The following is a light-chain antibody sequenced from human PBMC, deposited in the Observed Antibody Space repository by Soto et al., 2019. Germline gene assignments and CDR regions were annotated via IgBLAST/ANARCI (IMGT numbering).Light chain of an antibody. Sequence: EIVLTQSPGTLSLSPGERATLSCRASQSVSSNSLAWYQQKPGQAPRLLIYGASSRAPGIPDRFSGSGSGTDFTLTISRLEPEDFAVYYCQRYGGFGQGTKVDIK. CDR3: QRYGG. CDR1: QSVSSNS. CDR2: GAS. V-gene: IGKV3-20*01. J-gene: IGKJ1*01.